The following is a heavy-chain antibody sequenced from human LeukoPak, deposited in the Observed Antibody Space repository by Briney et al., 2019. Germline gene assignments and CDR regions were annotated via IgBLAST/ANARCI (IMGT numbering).Heavy chain of an antibody. CDR2: MNQDGSVI. Sequence: GRSLRLSCAASGFTFSHYGMHWVRQAPGKGLEWVANMNQDGSVIYYVDSVKGRFTFSRDNAKNSLYLQMNSLRAEDTAVYYCARPPHSSGSYFDYWGQGTLVTVSS. D-gene: IGHD3-10*01. J-gene: IGHJ4*02. CDR3: ARPPHSSGSYFDY. V-gene: IGHV3-7*01. CDR1: GFTFSHYG.